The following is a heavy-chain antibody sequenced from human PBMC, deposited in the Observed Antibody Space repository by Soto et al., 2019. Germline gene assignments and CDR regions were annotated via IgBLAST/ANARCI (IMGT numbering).Heavy chain of an antibody. J-gene: IGHJ6*02. D-gene: IGHD3-3*01. Sequence: VSWKACRVGFDSCSRRWVRHAPGQGLEWMGGIIPIFGTANYAQKFQGRVTITADEPTSTAYMELSSLRSEDTAVYYCARDLGITIFGVVNTPYYYYGTDVWGQRTTVPVSS. CDR1: RVGFDSCS. CDR2: IIPIFGTA. V-gene: IGHV1-69*01. CDR3: ARDLGITIFGVVNTPYYYYGTDV.